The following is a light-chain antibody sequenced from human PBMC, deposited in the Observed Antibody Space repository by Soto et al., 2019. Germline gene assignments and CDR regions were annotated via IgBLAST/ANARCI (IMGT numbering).Light chain of an antibody. V-gene: IGKV3-20*01. CDR2: ASS. J-gene: IGKJ1*01. CDR3: HHYGNSPWG. Sequence: EIVLTQSPATLSLYPGERATLSCRASQRVNSAYLAWYQKKPGQPPRLLIYASSNRAAGIPDRFSASASGTDFTLTISRLEPEDFAVYYCHHYGNSPWGFGQGTKVEIK. CDR1: QRVNSAY.